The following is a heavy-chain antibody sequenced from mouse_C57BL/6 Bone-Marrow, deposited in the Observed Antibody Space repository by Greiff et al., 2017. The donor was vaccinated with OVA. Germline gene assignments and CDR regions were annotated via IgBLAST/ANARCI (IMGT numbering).Heavy chain of an antibody. CDR2: IYPSDSET. CDR3: ARKVFTITTVVATPFDV. J-gene: IGHJ1*03. V-gene: IGHV1-61*01. Sequence: QVQLQQPGAELVRPGSSVKLSCKASGYTFTSYWMDWVKQRPGQGLEWIGNIYPSDSETHYNQKFKDKATLTVDKSSSTAYMQLSSLTSEDSAVYYCARKVFTITTVVATPFDVWGTGTTVTVSS. D-gene: IGHD1-1*01. CDR1: GYTFTSYW.